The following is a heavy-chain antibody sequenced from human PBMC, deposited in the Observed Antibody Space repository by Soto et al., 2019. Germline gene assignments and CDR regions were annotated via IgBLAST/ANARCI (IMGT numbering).Heavy chain of an antibody. CDR1: GFTFISYA. CDR2: ISYDGSNK. CDR3: ARETIFGVAYYYYYGTDV. D-gene: IGHD3-3*01. J-gene: IGHJ6*02. V-gene: IGHV3-30-3*01. Sequence: PGGSLRLSCASSGFTFISYAMHWVRQAPGKGLEWVAVISYDGSNKYYADSVKGRFTISRDNSKNTLYLQMNSLRAEDTAVYYCARETIFGVAYYYYYGTDVWGQGTTVTVSS.